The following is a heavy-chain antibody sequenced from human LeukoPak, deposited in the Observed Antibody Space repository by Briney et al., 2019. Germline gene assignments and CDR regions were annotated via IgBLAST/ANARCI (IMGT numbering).Heavy chain of an antibody. CDR2: LSSTGRGT. D-gene: IGHD6-19*01. V-gene: IGHV3-23*01. Sequence: AGSLTLSCAASGFTFNSYALSWVRQAPGKGMEWVSSLSSTGRGTYYAYSVKGRFTISRDSSKNTLALQMNSLRGEDTAIYYCARRDSSDWYSLDYWGQGTLVTVSS. J-gene: IGHJ4*02. CDR1: GFTFNSYA. CDR3: ARRDSSDWYSLDY.